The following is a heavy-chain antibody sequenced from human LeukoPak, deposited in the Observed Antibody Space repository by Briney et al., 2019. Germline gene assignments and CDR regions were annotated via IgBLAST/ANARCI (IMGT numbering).Heavy chain of an antibody. Sequence: SETLSLTCTVSGYSISSGYHWGWIRQPPGKGLEWIGGIYHGGSTSYNPSLKSRVTISVDTSKNQFSLKLSSVTAADTAVYYCAADSLGYCRGGSCYGTHGYWGQGTLVTVSS. CDR2: IYHGGST. V-gene: IGHV4-38-2*02. CDR1: GYSISSGYH. J-gene: IGHJ4*02. D-gene: IGHD2-15*01. CDR3: AADSLGYCRGGSCYGTHGY.